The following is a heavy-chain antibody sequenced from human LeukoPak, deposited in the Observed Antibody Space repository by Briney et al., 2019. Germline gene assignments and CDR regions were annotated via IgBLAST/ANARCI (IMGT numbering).Heavy chain of an antibody. V-gene: IGHV3-21*01. CDR3: ARGEPYYSGSGSSYTRFDY. D-gene: IGHD3-10*01. CDR2: ISSSSSYI. CDR1: GFTFSSYS. J-gene: IGHJ4*02. Sequence: PGGSLRLSCAASGFTFSSYSMNWVRQAPGKGLEWVSSISSSSSYIYYADSVKGRSTISRDNAKNSLYLQMNSLRAEDTAVYYCARGEPYYSGSGSSYTRFDYWGQGTLVTVSS.